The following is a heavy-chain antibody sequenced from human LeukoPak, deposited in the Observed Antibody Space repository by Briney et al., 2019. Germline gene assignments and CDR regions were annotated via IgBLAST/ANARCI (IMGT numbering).Heavy chain of an antibody. CDR3: ASLSGGSWSATEHFSH. CDR2: IFPGDSHV. J-gene: IGHJ1*01. D-gene: IGHD6-13*01. V-gene: IGHV5-51*01. CDR1: GYIFSLYW. Sequence: GESLKISCEGSGYIFSLYWIACVRQMPGKGLEWMGVIFPGDSHVLSGPSMQGRFTISSDKSINTAHLKCSSLEASDTAMYFCASLSGGSWSATEHFSHCGQGTLVRVSS.